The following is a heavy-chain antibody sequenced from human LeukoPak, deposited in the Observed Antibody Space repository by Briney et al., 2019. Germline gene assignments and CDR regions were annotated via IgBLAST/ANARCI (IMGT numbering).Heavy chain of an antibody. Sequence: GGSLRLSCAASGFTFSSYSMNWVRQAPGKGLEWVSSISSSSSYIYYADSVKGRFTISRDNAKNSLYLQMTSLRAEDSAVYYCARDTPGYYDFWSGYYLGIDYWGQGTLVTVSS. D-gene: IGHD3-3*01. CDR2: ISSSSSYI. V-gene: IGHV3-21*01. J-gene: IGHJ4*02. CDR1: GFTFSSYS. CDR3: ARDTPGYYDFWSGYYLGIDY.